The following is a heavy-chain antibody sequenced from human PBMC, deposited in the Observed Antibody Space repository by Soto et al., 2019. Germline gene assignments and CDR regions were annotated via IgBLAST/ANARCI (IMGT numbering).Heavy chain of an antibody. V-gene: IGHV1-69*01. CDR3: ARGGVGATGGYYYYGMDV. J-gene: IGHJ6*02. CDR2: IIPIFGTA. Sequence: VQSGAEVKKPXXSVKVSXXXXXXTFSSYAXXXXXXXXXXXXXXXXXIIPIFGTANYAQKFQGRVTITADESTSTAYMELSSLRSEDTAVYYCARGGVGATGGYYYYGMDVWGQGTTVTVSS. CDR1: XXTFSSYA. D-gene: IGHD1-26*01.